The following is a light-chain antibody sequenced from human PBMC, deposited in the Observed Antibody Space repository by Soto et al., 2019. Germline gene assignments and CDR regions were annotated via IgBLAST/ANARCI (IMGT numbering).Light chain of an antibody. J-gene: IGKJ1*01. CDR2: GAS. V-gene: IGKV3-20*01. Sequence: IGLTQSPGTLSLYTGERATLSCRASQSVSSNYLAWYQQKSGQAPRLLIYGASSRATGIPDRFSGSGSGTDFTLTISRLEPEDFAVYCCQPYGDSRTFGQGTKVDIK. CDR1: QSVSSNY. CDR3: QPYGDSRT.